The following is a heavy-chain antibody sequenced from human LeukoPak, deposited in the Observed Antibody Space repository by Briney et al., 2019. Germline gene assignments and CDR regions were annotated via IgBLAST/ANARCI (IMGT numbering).Heavy chain of an antibody. Sequence: GASVKASCKASGYTLTDYYMHWVRQAPGQGLEWMGWINPNSGGTNYAQKFQGRVAMTRDTSISTAYMELSRLRSDDTAVYYCARGKDGYNYLRTYFYYYMDVWGKGTTVTVSS. CDR1: GYTLTDYY. CDR3: ARGKDGYNYLRTYFYYYMDV. CDR2: INPNSGGT. V-gene: IGHV1-2*02. D-gene: IGHD5-24*01. J-gene: IGHJ6*03.